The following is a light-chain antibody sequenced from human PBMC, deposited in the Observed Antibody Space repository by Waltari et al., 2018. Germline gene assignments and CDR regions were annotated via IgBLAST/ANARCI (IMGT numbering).Light chain of an antibody. CDR2: GFS. CDR3: QQYSTLPHT. J-gene: IGKJ2*01. Sequence: DTVMTQSPDTLSLSPGARATLSCRASQTVTNNYFAWYQQKPGQAPRLLIYGFSTRATGIPDRFSASGSGADFTLTISRLEPEDFAVYFCQQYSTLPHTFGQGTRLDIK. V-gene: IGKV3-20*01. CDR1: QTVTNNY.